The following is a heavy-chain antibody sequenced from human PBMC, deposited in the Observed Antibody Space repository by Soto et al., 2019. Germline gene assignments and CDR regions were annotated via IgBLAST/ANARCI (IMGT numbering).Heavy chain of an antibody. Sequence: QVTLKESGPVLVKPTETLTLTCTVSGFSLSNARMGVSWIRQPPGKALEWLAHIFSNDEKSYSTSLKSRLTISMATTKSQVVLTMTNMDPVDTATYYCARIRPAIAVAGRGDAFDIWGQGTMVTVSS. J-gene: IGHJ3*02. CDR1: GFSLSNARMG. CDR2: IFSNDEK. V-gene: IGHV2-26*01. D-gene: IGHD6-19*01. CDR3: ARIRPAIAVAGRGDAFDI.